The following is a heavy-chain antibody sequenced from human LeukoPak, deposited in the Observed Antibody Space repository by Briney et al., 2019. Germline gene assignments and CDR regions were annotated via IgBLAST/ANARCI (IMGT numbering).Heavy chain of an antibody. CDR1: GGSISNYF. J-gene: IGHJ2*01. V-gene: IGHV4-59*01. Sequence: SETLSLTCTVSGGSISNYFWSWVRQPPGRGLEWIGYMSYSESTNYSPSLKSRVTISIDTSKNQFSLKLNSVTAADTAVYYCARRGPNSGSYSHFDLWGRGTLVTVSS. D-gene: IGHD1-26*01. CDR2: MSYSEST. CDR3: ARRGPNSGSYSHFDL.